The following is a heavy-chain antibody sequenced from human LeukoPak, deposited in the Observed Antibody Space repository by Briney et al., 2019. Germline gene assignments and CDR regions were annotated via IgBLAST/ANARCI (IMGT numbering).Heavy chain of an antibody. CDR1: GYTFTSYY. Sequence: ASVKVSCKASGYTFTSYYMHWARQAPGQGLEWMGIIDPSGGSATYAQKFQGRVTMTRDTSTSTVYMELSSLRSEDTAVYYCARDRSNSYYFDYWGQGTLVTVSS. D-gene: IGHD4-11*01. CDR2: IDPSGGSA. J-gene: IGHJ4*02. V-gene: IGHV1-46*01. CDR3: ARDRSNSYYFDY.